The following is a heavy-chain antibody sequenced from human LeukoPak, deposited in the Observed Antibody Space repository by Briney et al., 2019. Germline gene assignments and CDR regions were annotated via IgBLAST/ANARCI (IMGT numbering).Heavy chain of an antibody. Sequence: GGSLRLSCAASGFTFSDYYMSWIRQAPGKGLEWVSYISSSGSTIYYADSVKGRFTISRDNAKNSLYLQMNSLRAEDTAVCYCARTGTNYYYYYMDVWGKGTTVTVSS. D-gene: IGHD3-10*01. CDR1: GFTFSDYY. J-gene: IGHJ6*03. V-gene: IGHV3-11*01. CDR3: ARTGTNYYYYYMDV. CDR2: ISSSGSTI.